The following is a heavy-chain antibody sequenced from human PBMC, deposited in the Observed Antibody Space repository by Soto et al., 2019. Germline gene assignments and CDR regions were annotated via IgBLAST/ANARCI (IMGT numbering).Heavy chain of an antibody. CDR1: GCSIISSY. D-gene: IGHD5-12*01. CDR2: IYYSGST. CDR3: ARRQFRGEMATISAGAFDI. Sequence: SETLSLTRTGSGCSIISSYWSGMRHPPRKGLDWIGYIYYSGSTNYNPSLKSRVTISVDTSKNQFSLKLSSVTAADTSVYYCARRQFRGEMATISAGAFDIWGQGTMVT. J-gene: IGHJ3*02. V-gene: IGHV4-59*08.